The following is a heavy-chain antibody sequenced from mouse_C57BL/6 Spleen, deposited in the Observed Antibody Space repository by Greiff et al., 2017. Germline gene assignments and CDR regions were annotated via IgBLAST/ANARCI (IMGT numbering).Heavy chain of an antibody. J-gene: IGHJ1*03. Sequence: QVQLQQSGPELVKPGASVKISCKASGYAFSSSWMNWVKQRPGKGLEWIGRIYPGDGDTNYNGKFKGKATLTADKSSSTAYMQLSSLTSEDSAVYFCEREETGSWYFDVWGTGTTVTVSS. CDR2: IYPGDGDT. D-gene: IGHD4-1*01. CDR1: GYAFSSSW. V-gene: IGHV1-82*01. CDR3: EREETGSWYFDV.